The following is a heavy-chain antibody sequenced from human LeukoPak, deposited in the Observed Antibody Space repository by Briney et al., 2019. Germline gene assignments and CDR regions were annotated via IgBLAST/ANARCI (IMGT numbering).Heavy chain of an antibody. CDR1: GFTFNNYA. J-gene: IGHJ5*02. Sequence: GGSLRLSCAASGFTFNNYAMSWVRQAPGKGLEWVSAIGGSGSSTYYTDSVKGRFTISRDNSKNTPYLQMNSLRAEDTAVYYCATGSGTWGQGTRVTVSS. CDR2: IGGSGSST. V-gene: IGHV3-23*01. CDR3: ATGSGT.